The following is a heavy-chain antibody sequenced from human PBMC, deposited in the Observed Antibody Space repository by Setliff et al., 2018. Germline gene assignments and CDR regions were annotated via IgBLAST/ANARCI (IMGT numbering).Heavy chain of an antibody. CDR3: ASSNVVPAAISYFDY. J-gene: IGHJ4*02. D-gene: IGHD2-2*01. Sequence: SVKVSCKASGGTFSSYAISWVRQAPGQGLEWMGGIIPILGIANYAQKFQGRVTITADESTSTAYMELSNLRSEDTAVYYCASSNVVPAAISYFDYWGQGTLVTVSS. CDR2: IIPILGIA. CDR1: GGTFSSYA. V-gene: IGHV1-69*10.